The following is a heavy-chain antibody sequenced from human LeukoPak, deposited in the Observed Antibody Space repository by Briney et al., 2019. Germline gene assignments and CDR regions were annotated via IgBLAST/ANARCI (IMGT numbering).Heavy chain of an antibody. CDR3: ARDKGTSGWFDP. D-gene: IGHD3/OR15-3a*01. CDR2: IYYSGST. Sequence: PSDTLSLTCTDLGSSISIYYWSWIRQPPGKGLACTRYIYYSGSTNYNPSLKSRVTRSVDTSKNQFSLKLSSVTAADPAVYYCARDKGTSGWFDPWGQGTLVTVSS. V-gene: IGHV4-59*01. J-gene: IGHJ5*02. CDR1: GSSISIYY.